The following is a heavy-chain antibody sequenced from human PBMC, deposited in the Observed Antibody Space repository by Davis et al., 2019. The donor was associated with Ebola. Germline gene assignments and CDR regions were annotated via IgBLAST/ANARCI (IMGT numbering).Heavy chain of an antibody. CDR3: ASSSVQEDYGGNSRYEHYYFDY. Sequence: PSETLSLTCTVSGGSISSYYWSWIRQPAGKGLEWIGRIYTSGSTNYNPSLKSRVTMSVDTSKNQFSLKLSSVTAADTAVYYCASSSVQEDYGGNSRYEHYYFDYWGQGTLVTVSS. J-gene: IGHJ4*02. CDR2: IYTSGST. CDR1: GGSISSYY. D-gene: IGHD4-23*01. V-gene: IGHV4-4*07.